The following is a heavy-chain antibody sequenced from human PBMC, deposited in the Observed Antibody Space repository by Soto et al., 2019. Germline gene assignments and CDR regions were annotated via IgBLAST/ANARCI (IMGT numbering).Heavy chain of an antibody. V-gene: IGHV5-10-1*01. CDR2: IDPSDSYT. Sequence: PGESLKISCKGSGYSFTSYWISWVRQMPGKGLEWMGRIDPSDSYTNYSPSFQGHVTISADKSISTAYLQWSSLKASDTAMYYCASSPPGIAAAGPLPPSWFDPWGQGTLVTVSS. CDR1: GYSFTSYW. J-gene: IGHJ5*02. CDR3: ASSPPGIAAAGPLPPSWFDP. D-gene: IGHD6-13*01.